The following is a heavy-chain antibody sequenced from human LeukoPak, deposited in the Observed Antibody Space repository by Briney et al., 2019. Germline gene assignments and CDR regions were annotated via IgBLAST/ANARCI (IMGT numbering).Heavy chain of an antibody. Sequence: SETLSLTRTLSRGSLSSYFWSWIRQPAERGLERSGRIYCSGSTNYNPSLKSRVTMSVDTSKNQFSLKLSSVTAADTAVYYCARGQYHLLYWYFDLWGRGTLVTVSS. CDR3: ARGQYHLLYWYFDL. D-gene: IGHD2-2*01. CDR2: IYCSGST. V-gene: IGHV4-4*07. J-gene: IGHJ2*01. CDR1: RGSLSSYF.